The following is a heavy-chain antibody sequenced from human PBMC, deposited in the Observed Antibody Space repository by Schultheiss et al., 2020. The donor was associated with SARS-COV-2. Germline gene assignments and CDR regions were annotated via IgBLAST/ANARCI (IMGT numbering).Heavy chain of an antibody. CDR3: ARDGASGAARHFDY. J-gene: IGHJ4*02. CDR2: ISSSSSYT. Sequence: GGSLRLSCAASGFTFSDYYMSWIRQAPGKGLEWVSYISSSSSYTNYADSVKGRFTISRDNAKNSLYLQMNSLRAEDTAVYYCARDGASGAARHFDYWGQGTLVTVSS. D-gene: IGHD6-6*01. CDR1: GFTFSDYY. V-gene: IGHV3-11*06.